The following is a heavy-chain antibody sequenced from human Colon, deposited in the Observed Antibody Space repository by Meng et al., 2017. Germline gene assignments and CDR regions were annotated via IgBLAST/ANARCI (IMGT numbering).Heavy chain of an antibody. Sequence: VQLVEAGAEVKKPGASVKVSFKASGYSLSGYYMHWVRQVPGQGLEWMGRINADSGGTNYAQIFQGRVTMTRDTSISTVYMELTRLRSDDTALYYCGKREYISGLTYWGQGTLVTVSS. V-gene: IGHV1-2*06. CDR1: GYSLSGYY. J-gene: IGHJ4*02. CDR2: INADSGGT. CDR3: GKREYISGLTY. D-gene: IGHD6-19*01.